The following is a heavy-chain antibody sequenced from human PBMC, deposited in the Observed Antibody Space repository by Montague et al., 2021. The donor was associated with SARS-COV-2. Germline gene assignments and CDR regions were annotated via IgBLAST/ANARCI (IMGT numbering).Heavy chain of an antibody. D-gene: IGHD5-12*01. Sequence: TLSLTCTVSGGSISSDSYYWSWIRQPAGKGLEWIGRVYTTGSTNYNPSLKSRVTISGDTSRNQSSLRLTSVTAADTAMYYCARAVIYGGYAFAYCDFWGQGVLVTVSS. CDR3: ARAVIYGGYAFAYCDF. CDR2: VYTTGST. CDR1: GGSISSDSYY. V-gene: IGHV4-61*02. J-gene: IGHJ4*02.